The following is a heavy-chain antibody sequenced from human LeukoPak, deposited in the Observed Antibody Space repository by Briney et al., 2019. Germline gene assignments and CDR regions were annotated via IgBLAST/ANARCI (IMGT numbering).Heavy chain of an antibody. D-gene: IGHD1-1*01. Sequence: PGGSLRLSCAASGFTFSSYWMSWIRQAPGKGLEWVSYISSSGSTIYYADSVKGRFTISRDNAKNSLYLQMNSLRAEDTAVYYCASGFWRDYYYYMDVWGKGTTVTISS. CDR1: GFTFSSYW. V-gene: IGHV3-11*01. J-gene: IGHJ6*03. CDR2: ISSSGSTI. CDR3: ASGFWRDYYYYMDV.